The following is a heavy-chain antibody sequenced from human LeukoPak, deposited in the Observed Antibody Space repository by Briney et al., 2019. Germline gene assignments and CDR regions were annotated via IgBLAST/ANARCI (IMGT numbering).Heavy chain of an antibody. Sequence: SETLSLTCAVSGGSIGSGLYSWSWIRQPPGKGLEWIGYIYHGGSSYYNPSLKSRVTLSLDRSKNQFSLRLSSVTAADTAVYYCARDRGSVGAPGYYYGMDVWGQGTTVTVSS. CDR2: IYHGGSS. D-gene: IGHD1-26*01. CDR3: ARDRGSVGAPGYYYGMDV. J-gene: IGHJ6*02. CDR1: GGSIGSGLYS. V-gene: IGHV4-30-2*01.